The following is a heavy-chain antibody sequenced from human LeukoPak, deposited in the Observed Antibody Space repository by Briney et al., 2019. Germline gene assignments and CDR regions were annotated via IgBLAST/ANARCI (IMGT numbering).Heavy chain of an antibody. CDR1: GFTYSIYP. J-gene: IGHJ4*02. CDR3: GKEGRVRGVIRGGDFDY. Sequence: GGPLRLSCAASGFTYSIYPMRGVPHAPGKGLEGGSTISGSEGSTYYADPVKGRLTISRDNSKNRLYLKMNSLRAEDTAVYCCGKEGRVRGVIRGGDFDYWGQGTLVTVSS. D-gene: IGHD3-10*01. CDR2: ISGSEGST. V-gene: IGHV3-23*01.